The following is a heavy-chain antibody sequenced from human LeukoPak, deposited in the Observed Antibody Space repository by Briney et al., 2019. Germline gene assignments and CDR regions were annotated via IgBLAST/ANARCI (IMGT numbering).Heavy chain of an antibody. Sequence: PSQTLSLTCTVSDGSISSGDYYWSWIRQPPGKGLEWIGYIYSSGTTYYNPSLRSRVTTSVDTSKNQFSLKLSSVTAADTAVYYCARETVSGSYRWGQGTLVTVSS. D-gene: IGHD1-26*01. CDR2: IYSSGTT. CDR3: ARETVSGSYR. V-gene: IGHV4-30-4*08. CDR1: DGSISSGDYY. J-gene: IGHJ4*02.